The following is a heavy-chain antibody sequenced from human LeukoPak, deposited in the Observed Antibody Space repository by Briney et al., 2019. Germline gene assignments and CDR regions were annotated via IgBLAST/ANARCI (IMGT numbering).Heavy chain of an antibody. D-gene: IGHD3-16*01. CDR1: GLTFSSNY. CDR2: IYSGGST. Sequence: GGSLGLSVAASGLTFSSNYLSWFGQPPGGGLEGVSVIYSGGSTYYADSVKGRFTISRDNSKNTLYLQMNSLRAEDTAVYYCARGLITGSAFDIWGQGTMVTVSS. V-gene: IGHV3-66*01. CDR3: ARGLITGSAFDI. J-gene: IGHJ3*02.